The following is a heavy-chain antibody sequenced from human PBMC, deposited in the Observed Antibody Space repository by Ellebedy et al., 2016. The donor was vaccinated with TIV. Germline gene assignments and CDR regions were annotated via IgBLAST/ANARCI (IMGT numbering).Heavy chain of an antibody. CDR1: GGSISNYY. V-gene: IGHV4-59*01. CDR2: IYCSGST. D-gene: IGHD3-10*01. Sequence: SETLSLTCTVSGGSISNYYWSWIRQPPGKGLEWIGYIYCSGSTNYNPSLKSRVTISVDTSKNQFSLKLSSVTAADTAVYYCARGSRGYGSQGDYWGQGTLVTVSS. J-gene: IGHJ4*02. CDR3: ARGSRGYGSQGDY.